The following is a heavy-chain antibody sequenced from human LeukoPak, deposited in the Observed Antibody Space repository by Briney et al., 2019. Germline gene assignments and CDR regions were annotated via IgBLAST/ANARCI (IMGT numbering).Heavy chain of an antibody. CDR3: ARHASGDYGNAFDI. D-gene: IGHD3-16*01. CDR2: IYYSGRT. V-gene: IGHV4-59*08. J-gene: IGHJ3*02. Sequence: PSETLSLTCTVSGGSISNYYWSWIRQPPGKGLEWIGYIYYSGRTNYNPPLKSRVTISVDTSRNQFSLRVSSVTAADTGVYYCARHASGDYGNAFDIWGEGTMVTVSS. CDR1: GGSISNYY.